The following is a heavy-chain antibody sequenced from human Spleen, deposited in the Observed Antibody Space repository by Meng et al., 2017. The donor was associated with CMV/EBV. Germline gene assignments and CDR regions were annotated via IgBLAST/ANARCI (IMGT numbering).Heavy chain of an antibody. D-gene: IGHD1-14*01. CDR2: ISWDSGTI. J-gene: IGHJ6*02. CDR3: TRDWDSGSYGMDV. CDR1: GFTFDDCA. Sequence: GGSLRLSCAASGFTFDDCAMHWVRQAPGKGLEWVSGISWDSGTIGYADSVKGRFTISRDNAKNSLYLQMNSLRTEDTALYYCTRDWDSGSYGMDVWGQGTTVTVSS. V-gene: IGHV3-9*01.